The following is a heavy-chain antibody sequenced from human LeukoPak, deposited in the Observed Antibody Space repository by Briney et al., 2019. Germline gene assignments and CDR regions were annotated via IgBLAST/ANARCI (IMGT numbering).Heavy chain of an antibody. J-gene: IGHJ4*02. D-gene: IGHD3-10*01. CDR3: ARERLLWFGEPEGSDY. V-gene: IGHV3-11*01. CDR2: ISSSGGTI. CDR1: GFTFSDYY. Sequence: GGSLRLSCAASGFTFSDYYMSWIRQAPGKGLEWVSYISSSGGTIYYADSVKGRFTISRDNAKNSLYLQMNSLRAEDTAVYCCARERLLWFGEPEGSDYWGQGTLVTVSS.